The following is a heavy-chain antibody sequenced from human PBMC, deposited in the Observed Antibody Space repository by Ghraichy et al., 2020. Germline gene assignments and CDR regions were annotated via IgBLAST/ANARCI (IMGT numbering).Heavy chain of an antibody. V-gene: IGHV4-39*01. CDR1: GGSISSSNYY. Sequence: SETLSLTCTVSGGSISSSNYYWGWIRQAPGKGLEWIGSMHHSGSTYYSPSLGSRVTMSADRSTNQFSLKLSSVTAADTAGYYCAGSFAVITYFALWGRGTLVTVSS. CDR3: AGSFAVITYFAL. D-gene: IGHD4-23*01. CDR2: MHHSGST. J-gene: IGHJ2*01.